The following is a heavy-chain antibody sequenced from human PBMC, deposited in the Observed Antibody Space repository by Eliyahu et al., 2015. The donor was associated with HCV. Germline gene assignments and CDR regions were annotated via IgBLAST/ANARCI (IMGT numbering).Heavy chain of an antibody. Sequence: EVQLVESGGGLVQPGGSLRLSCAASGLTVSSSYMNWVRQAPGKGLGWVSVVYSEDDSTDYADSVRGRFTISRDNSKNTVSLQMNSLRAEDTAVYYCARGIGRDRSGYPDCWGQGTLVTVSS. CDR1: GLTVSSSY. J-gene: IGHJ4*02. V-gene: IGHV3-66*01. D-gene: IGHD3-22*01. CDR3: ARGIGRDRSGYPDC. CDR2: VYSEDDST.